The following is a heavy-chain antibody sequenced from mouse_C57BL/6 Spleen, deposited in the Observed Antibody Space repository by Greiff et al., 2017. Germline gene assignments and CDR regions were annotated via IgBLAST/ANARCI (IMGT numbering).Heavy chain of an antibody. CDR2: IDPENGDT. V-gene: IGHV14-4*01. Sequence: EVKLQESGAELVRPGASVKLSCTASGFNIKDDYMHWVKQRPEQGLEWIGWIDPENGDTEYASKFQGKATITADTSSNTAYLQLSSLTSEDTAVYYCTPRHYDPWFAYWGQGTLVTVSA. J-gene: IGHJ3*01. CDR1: GFNIKDDY. CDR3: TPRHYDPWFAY. D-gene: IGHD2-4*01.